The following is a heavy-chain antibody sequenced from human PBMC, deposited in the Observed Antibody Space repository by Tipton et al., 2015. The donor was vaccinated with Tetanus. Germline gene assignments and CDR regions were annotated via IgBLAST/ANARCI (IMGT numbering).Heavy chain of an antibody. J-gene: IGHJ4*02. V-gene: IGHV3-11*01. Sequence: SLRLSCEASGFIFSDYYMSWIRQAPGKGLEWISYITESDSTIYYADSVKGRFTISRDNAKSSVYLQMNYLSAQDTAVYYRARGIWTGSYTHFDYWGQGTLVTVSS. CDR1: GFIFSDYY. D-gene: IGHD3/OR15-3a*01. CDR2: ITESDSTI. CDR3: ARGIWTGSYTHFDY.